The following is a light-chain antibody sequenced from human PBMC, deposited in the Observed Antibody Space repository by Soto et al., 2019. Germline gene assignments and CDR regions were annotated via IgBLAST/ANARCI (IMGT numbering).Light chain of an antibody. CDR3: QQRRNWPPVT. Sequence: EIVLTQSPATLSLSPGESATISCRASQSISSNLAWYQQKRGQAPRLLIYDASNRATGIPARFSGSGSGTDVTLTISSLEPEDFAVYYCQQRRNWPPVTFGGGTKVEIK. CDR2: DAS. J-gene: IGKJ4*01. V-gene: IGKV3-11*01. CDR1: QSISSN.